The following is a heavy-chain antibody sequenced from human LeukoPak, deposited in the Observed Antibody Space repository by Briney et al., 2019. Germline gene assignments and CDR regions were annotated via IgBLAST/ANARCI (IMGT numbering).Heavy chain of an antibody. CDR1: GFTFSKYA. J-gene: IGHJ4*02. D-gene: IGHD2-2*01. V-gene: IGHV3-23*01. CDR3: ALIGVSVPTAHHY. CDR2: ITGSGAVT. Sequence: GGSLRLSCAASGFTFSKYALIWVRQAPERGLQWVSAITGSGAVTYYADSVKGRFTVSRDNSKNTLSLQVNSLRAEDTALYYCALIGVSVPTAHHYWGQGTLVTVSS.